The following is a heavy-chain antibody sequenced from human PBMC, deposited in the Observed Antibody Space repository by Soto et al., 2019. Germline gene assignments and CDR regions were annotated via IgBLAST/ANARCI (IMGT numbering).Heavy chain of an antibody. CDR2: IKEDGSEK. J-gene: IGHJ3*02. D-gene: IGHD2-15*01. CDR1: GFTFSSHW. CDR3: AKGYCSGGSCSRAVDI. Sequence: EVQLVESGGGLVQPGGSLRLSCAASGFTFSSHWMSWVRQAPGKGLEWVANIKEDGSEKYYVDSAKGRFTISRDNAKNXLYLQMNSLRAEDTAVYYCAKGYCSGGSCSRAVDIWGQGTMVTVSS. V-gene: IGHV3-7*01.